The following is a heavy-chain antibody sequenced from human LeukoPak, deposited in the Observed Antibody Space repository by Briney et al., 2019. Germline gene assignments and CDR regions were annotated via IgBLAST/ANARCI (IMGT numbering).Heavy chain of an antibody. CDR1: GYTFTTHY. D-gene: IGHD2-15*01. Sequence: ASVKVSCKASGYTFTTHYMHWVRQAPGQGLEWMGWVNSNSGGTHYAQKFEGRVTMTRDTSISTAYMELSRLKSDDTALYYCARGYCSGGSCYHFDSWGQGTLVTVSS. CDR2: VNSNSGGT. CDR3: ARGYCSGGSCYHFDS. V-gene: IGHV1-2*02. J-gene: IGHJ5*01.